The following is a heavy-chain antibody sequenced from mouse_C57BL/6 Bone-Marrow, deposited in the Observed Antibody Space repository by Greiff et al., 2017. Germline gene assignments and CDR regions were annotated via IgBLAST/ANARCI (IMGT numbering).Heavy chain of an antibody. CDR2: INPYNGGT. CDR3: ARRWVPFAY. V-gene: IGHV1-19*01. Sequence: VQLMESGPVLVKPGASVKMSCKASGFTFTDYYMNWVKQSHGKSLEWIGVINPYNGGTSYNQKFKGKATLTVDKSSSTAYMELNSLTCEDSAVYYCARRWVPFAYWGQGTLVTVSA. J-gene: IGHJ3*01. D-gene: IGHD2-3*01. CDR1: GFTFTDYY.